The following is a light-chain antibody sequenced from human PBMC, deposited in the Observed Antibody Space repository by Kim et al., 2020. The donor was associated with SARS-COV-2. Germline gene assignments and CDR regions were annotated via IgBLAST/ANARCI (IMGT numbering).Light chain of an antibody. CDR1: SSDNGSNT. CDR2: SNV. J-gene: IGLJ3*02. Sequence: GQRTTISCSGSSSDNGSNTVTWYQQFPGTTPKLLIYSNVQRPSGVPDRFSGSKSGTSASLAISGLQSEDEADYYCASWDDSLSGWVFGGGTQLTVL. CDR3: ASWDDSLSGWV. V-gene: IGLV1-44*01.